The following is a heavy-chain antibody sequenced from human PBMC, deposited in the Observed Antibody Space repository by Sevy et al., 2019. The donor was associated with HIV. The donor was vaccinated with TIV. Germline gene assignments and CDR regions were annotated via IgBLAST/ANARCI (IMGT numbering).Heavy chain of an antibody. CDR1: GGSITSLY. V-gene: IGHV4-59*08. Sequence: SETLSLTCTVSGGSITSLYWNWIRQPPGKGLEWIANIYYNGHINYNPSLKSRVTISLDTSKNQFSLRQSCVTAADTAMYYCAGGNAWGRGYSWGQGTLVTVSS. D-gene: IGHD1-26*01. J-gene: IGHJ4*02. CDR2: IYYNGHI. CDR3: AGGNAWGRGYS.